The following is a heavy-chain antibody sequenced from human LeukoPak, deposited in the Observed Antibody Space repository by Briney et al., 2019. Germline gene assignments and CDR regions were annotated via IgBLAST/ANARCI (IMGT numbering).Heavy chain of an antibody. D-gene: IGHD3-10*01. CDR2: IYTSGST. CDR3: ARGKPQYYYGSGSFDY. J-gene: IGHJ4*02. V-gene: IGHV4-4*07. Sequence: SETLSLTCTVSGGSISSYYWSWIRQPAGKGLEWIGRIYTSGSTNYNPSLKSRVTMSVDTSKNQFSLKLSSVTAADTAVYYCARGKPQYYYGSGSFDYWGQGTLVTVSS. CDR1: GGSISSYY.